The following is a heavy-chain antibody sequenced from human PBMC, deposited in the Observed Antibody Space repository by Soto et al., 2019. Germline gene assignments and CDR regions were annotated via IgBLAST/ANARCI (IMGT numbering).Heavy chain of an antibody. J-gene: IGHJ6*02. CDR1: GGSISSGGYY. CDR3: ARDLRFRGFYGMDV. V-gene: IGHV4-31*03. CDR2: IYYSGST. Sequence: SETLSLTCPVSGGSISSGGYYWSWIRQPPGKGLEWIGYIYYSGSTYYNPSLKSRVTISVDTSKNQFSLKLSSVTAADTAVYYCARDLRFRGFYGMDVWGQGTTVTVSS. D-gene: IGHD3-10*01.